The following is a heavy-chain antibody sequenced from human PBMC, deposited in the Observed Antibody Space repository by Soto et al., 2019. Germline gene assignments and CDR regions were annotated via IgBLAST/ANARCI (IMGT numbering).Heavy chain of an antibody. V-gene: IGHV1-69*06. D-gene: IGHD4-17*01. Sequence: QVQLVQSGAEVKKPGSSVKVSCKASGGTFSSYAISWVRQAPGQGLEWMGGIIPIFGTANYAQKFQGRVTITADKSTSTAYMELSSLGSEDTAVYYCASPTPSIYGGRTLLYYYYYGMDVWGQGTTVTVSS. CDR2: IIPIFGTA. CDR3: ASPTPSIYGGRTLLYYYYYGMDV. J-gene: IGHJ6*02. CDR1: GGTFSSYA.